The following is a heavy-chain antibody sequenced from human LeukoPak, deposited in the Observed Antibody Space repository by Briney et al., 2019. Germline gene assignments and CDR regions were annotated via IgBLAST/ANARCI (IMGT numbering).Heavy chain of an antibody. CDR3: ARIRGPTVYTYYMDV. CDR2: ISPGSTTI. J-gene: IGHJ6*03. D-gene: IGHD4-17*01. Sequence: GQSLRLSCAASGFTFRGHGMNWVSQAPGKGLEWVSYISPGSTTIYYAESVQGRFTVSRDDAKNSLYLQVNSLSAEDTAVYYCARIRGPTVYTYYMDVWGKGTTVTVSS. CDR1: GFTFRGHG. V-gene: IGHV3-48*04.